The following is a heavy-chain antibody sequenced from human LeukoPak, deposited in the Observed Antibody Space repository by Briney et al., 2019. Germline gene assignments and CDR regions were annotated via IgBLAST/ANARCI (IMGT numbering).Heavy chain of an antibody. CDR1: GGTYSSRGYY. CDR2: MSCSGNT. Sequence: SETLTLTCAVSGGTYSSRGYYWVWIPQPPGKGLEWIASMSCSGNTHYHPSLRGRVTISVDTSKNQFSLKVGSVTAADTAVYYCARQSCTSANCDRCLFDSWGQGTLVTVSS. V-gene: IGHV4-39*01. CDR3: ARQSCTSANCDRCLFDS. D-gene: IGHD1-1*01. J-gene: IGHJ4*02.